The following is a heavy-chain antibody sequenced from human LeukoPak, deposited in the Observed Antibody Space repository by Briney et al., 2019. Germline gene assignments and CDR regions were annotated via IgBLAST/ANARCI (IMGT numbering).Heavy chain of an antibody. Sequence: GGSLRLSCTASGFTFSTYWMSWVRQTPEKGLEWVANIKEDGSEEVYVDSVKGRFTISRDNTKSSLYLQMNSLRTEDTAVYYCARDPYSRSWSYGMDVWGQGTTVTVSS. CDR3: ARDPYSRSWSYGMDV. V-gene: IGHV3-7*05. CDR2: IKEDGSEE. CDR1: GFTFSTYW. J-gene: IGHJ6*02. D-gene: IGHD6-13*01.